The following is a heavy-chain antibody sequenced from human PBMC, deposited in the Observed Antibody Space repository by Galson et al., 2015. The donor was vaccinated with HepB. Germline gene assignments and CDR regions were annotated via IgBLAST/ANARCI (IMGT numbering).Heavy chain of an antibody. Sequence: SLRLSCAASGFTFSNYGMHWDRQAPGKGLEWVAVISYDGSNKYYADSVKGRFTISRDNSKNTLYLQMNSLRAEDTALYYCAKDPYLDSALAGTMAGFDYWGQGTLVTVSS. V-gene: IGHV3-30*18. CDR3: AKDPYLDSALAGTMAGFDY. J-gene: IGHJ4*02. CDR1: GFTFSNYG. CDR2: ISYDGSNK. D-gene: IGHD6-19*01.